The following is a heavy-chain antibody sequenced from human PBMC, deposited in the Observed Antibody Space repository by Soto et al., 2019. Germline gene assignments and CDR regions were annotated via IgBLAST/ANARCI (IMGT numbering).Heavy chain of an antibody. J-gene: IGHJ3*02. CDR2: MNPNSGGA. D-gene: IGHD5-18*01. Sequence: ASLKVSCKTSGYTFTDYYTHWVRQATGQGLEWMGWMNPNSGGAYFAQKFQGRVTLTRDTSIGTAYIEVNSLTSDDTAVYFFSRENIENSDGLYDAFDIWGQGTTVTVSS. CDR3: SRENIENSDGLYDAFDI. CDR1: GYTFTDYY. V-gene: IGHV1-2*02.